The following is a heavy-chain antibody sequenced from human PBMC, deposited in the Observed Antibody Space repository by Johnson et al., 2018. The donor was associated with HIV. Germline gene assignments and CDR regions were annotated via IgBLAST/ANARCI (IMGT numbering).Heavy chain of an antibody. Sequence: QVQLVESGGGVVQPGRSLRLSCAASGFTFSSYGMHWVRQAPGKGLEWVAVISYDGSNKYYADSVKGRFTISRDNSKNTLYLQMNSLRAEDTAVYYCAKADDSSGVDAFDIWGQGTMVTVSS. V-gene: IGHV3-30*18. CDR3: AKADDSSGVDAFDI. J-gene: IGHJ3*02. D-gene: IGHD3-22*01. CDR1: GFTFSSYG. CDR2: ISYDGSNK.